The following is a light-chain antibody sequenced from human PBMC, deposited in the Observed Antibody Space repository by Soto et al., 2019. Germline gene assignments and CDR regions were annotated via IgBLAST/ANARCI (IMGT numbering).Light chain of an antibody. V-gene: IGKV3D-15*01. CDR1: QSVSSN. J-gene: IGKJ4*01. CDR2: GAS. CDR3: QQYNNWPLT. Sequence: EIVMTQSPATLSVSPGERATLSCRASQSVSSNLAWYQQKPGQAPRLLIYGASTRATGIPARFSGSGSGTEFTLTISRLQSEDFAVYYWQQYNNWPLTFGGGTEMEIK.